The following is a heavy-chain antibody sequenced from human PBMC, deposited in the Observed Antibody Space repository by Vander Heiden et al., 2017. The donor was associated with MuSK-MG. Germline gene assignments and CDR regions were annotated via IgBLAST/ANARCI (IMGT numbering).Heavy chain of an antibody. CDR3: ARDKSVAGRFDY. D-gene: IGHD6-19*01. CDR1: GLTFISYS. V-gene: IGHV3-21*01. J-gene: IGHJ4*02. Sequence: EVPLVESGGGMVKPGGPLRRSCAASGLTFISYSMNCVRHAPGKVLEWVSSISSSSSYIYYADSVKGRFTISRDNAKNSLYLQMNSLRAEDTAVYYCARDKSVAGRFDYWGQGTLVTVSS. CDR2: ISSSSSYI.